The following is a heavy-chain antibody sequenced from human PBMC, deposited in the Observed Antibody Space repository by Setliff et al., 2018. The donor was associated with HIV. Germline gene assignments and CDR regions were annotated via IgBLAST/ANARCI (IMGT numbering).Heavy chain of an antibody. CDR1: GFTFSKSA. Sequence: ASVKVSCKASGFTFSKSAIHWVRQAPGQRLELMAWINAANGNAKYSQKFQGRVTITRDTSATIAYMELSSLTSEDTAPYFCARTDYDSGKSVLDSWGQGTLVTVPQ. CDR3: ARTDYDSGKSVLDS. V-gene: IGHV1-3*01. J-gene: IGHJ5*01. CDR2: INAANGNA. D-gene: IGHD3-10*01.